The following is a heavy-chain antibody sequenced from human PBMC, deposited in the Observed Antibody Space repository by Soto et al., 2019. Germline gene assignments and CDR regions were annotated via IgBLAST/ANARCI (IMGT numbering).Heavy chain of an antibody. CDR2: MNPNSGNT. CDR1: GYTFTSYY. CDR3: ARSLYCSSTSCYSYYYYGMDV. V-gene: IGHV1-8*01. Sequence: GASVKVSCKASGYTFTSYYINWVRQATGEGLEWMGWMNPNSGNTGYSQKFQGRLTMTRNTSISTAYMELSSLRSEDTAVYYCARSLYCSSTSCYSYYYYGMDVWGQGTTVTVSS. J-gene: IGHJ6*02. D-gene: IGHD2-2*02.